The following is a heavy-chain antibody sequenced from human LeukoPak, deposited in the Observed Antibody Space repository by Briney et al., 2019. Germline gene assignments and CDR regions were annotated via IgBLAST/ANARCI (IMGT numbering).Heavy chain of an antibody. CDR1: GGSISSDY. D-gene: IGHD5-18*01. CDR2: IYYSGST. Sequence: PSETLSLTCTVSGGSISSDYWSWIRQPPGKGLEWIGYIYYSGSTNYNPSLKSRVTISVDTSKNQFSLKLRSVTAADTAVYYCAGGPSGYSYGYYYYYYMDVWGKGTTVTISS. CDR3: AGGPSGYSYGYYYYYYMDV. V-gene: IGHV4-59*01. J-gene: IGHJ6*03.